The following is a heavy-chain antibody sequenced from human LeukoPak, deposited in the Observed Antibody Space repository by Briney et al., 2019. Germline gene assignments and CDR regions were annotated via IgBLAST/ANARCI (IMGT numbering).Heavy chain of an antibody. CDR3: ARMGSWKKYYFDY. Sequence: SETLSLTCTVSGGSISSYYWSWIRQPPGKGLEWIGYIYYSGSTNYNPSLKSRVTISVDTSKNQFSLKLSSVTAADTAVYYCARMGSWKKYYFDYWGQGTLVTVSS. CDR2: IYYSGST. CDR1: GGSISSYY. D-gene: IGHD1-26*01. V-gene: IGHV4-59*01. J-gene: IGHJ4*02.